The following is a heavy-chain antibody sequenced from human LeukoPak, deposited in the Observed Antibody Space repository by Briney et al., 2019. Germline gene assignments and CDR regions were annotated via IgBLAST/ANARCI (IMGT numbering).Heavy chain of an antibody. Sequence: ASVKVSCKASGGTFTSYAISWVRQAPGRGLEWIGRIIPIFGTANYAQKFQGRVTITTDESTSTAYMELSSLRSEDTAVYYCARANTIVGAFFDYWGQGTLVTVSS. V-gene: IGHV1-69*05. CDR3: ARANTIVGAFFDY. CDR2: IIPIFGTA. CDR1: GGTFTSYA. D-gene: IGHD1-26*01. J-gene: IGHJ4*02.